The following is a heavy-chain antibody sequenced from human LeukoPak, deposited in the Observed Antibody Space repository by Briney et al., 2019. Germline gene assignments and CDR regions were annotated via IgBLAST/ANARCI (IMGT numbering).Heavy chain of an antibody. CDR2: IYPGDSGT. J-gene: IGHJ5*02. V-gene: IGHV5-51*01. D-gene: IGHD3-22*01. CDR1: GYSFTSYW. Sequence: GESLKISCKGSGYSFTSYWIGWVRQMPGKGLEWMGIIYPGDSGTRYSPSFQGQVTISADKSISTAYLQWSSLKASDTAMYYCARSLGLYDSSGFNWFDPWGQGTLVTVSS. CDR3: ARSLGLYDSSGFNWFDP.